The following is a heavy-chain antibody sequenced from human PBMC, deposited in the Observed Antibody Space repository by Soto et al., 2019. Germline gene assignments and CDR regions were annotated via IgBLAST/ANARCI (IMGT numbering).Heavy chain of an antibody. CDR2: ISAYNGNT. Sequence: QVQLVQSGAEVKKPGASVKVSCKASGYTFTSYGINWVRQAPGQGLEWMGWISAYNGNTNHAQKLQGRVTMTTYTSTSTAYMALRSLRSDDTAVYYCARATTVETGSYWGQGTLVTVSS. D-gene: IGHD4-17*01. V-gene: IGHV1-18*01. CDR3: ARATTVETGSY. CDR1: GYTFTSYG. J-gene: IGHJ4*02.